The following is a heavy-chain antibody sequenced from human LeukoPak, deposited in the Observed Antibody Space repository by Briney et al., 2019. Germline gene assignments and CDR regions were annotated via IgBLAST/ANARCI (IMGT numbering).Heavy chain of an antibody. J-gene: IGHJ5*02. Sequence: PSETLSLTCAVYGGSFSGYYWSWIRQPPGKGLEWIGEINHSGSTNYNPSLKSRVTISVDTSKNQFSLKLSSVTAADTAVYYCARAGRIRYDSSGYCYVESWFDPWGQGTLVTVSS. CDR3: ARAGRIRYDSSGYCYVESWFDP. V-gene: IGHV4-34*01. CDR2: INHSGST. D-gene: IGHD3-22*01. CDR1: GGSFSGYY.